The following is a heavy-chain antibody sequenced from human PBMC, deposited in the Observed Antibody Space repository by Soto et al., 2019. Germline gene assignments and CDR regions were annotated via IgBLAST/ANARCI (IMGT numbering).Heavy chain of an antibody. CDR1: GGTFSSYA. D-gene: IGHD3-22*01. CDR3: ARGDHSRVYDSSGYSPHRDAFDI. V-gene: IGHV1-69*01. J-gene: IGHJ3*02. CDR2: IIPIFGTA. Sequence: QVQLVQSGAEVKKPGSSVKVSCKASGGTFSSYAISWVRQAPGQGLEWMGGIIPIFGTANYAQKFQGRVTITADESTSTAYMELIRLRSEETAVYYCARGDHSRVYDSSGYSPHRDAFDIWGQGTMVTVSS.